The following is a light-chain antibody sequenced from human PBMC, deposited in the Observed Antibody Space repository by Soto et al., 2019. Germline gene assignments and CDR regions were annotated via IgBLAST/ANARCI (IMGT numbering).Light chain of an antibody. Sequence: EIVLTQSPGTLSLSPGERATLSCRASQSISSSFLAWYQQKPGQAPRLLIYGASNRAAGIPDRFSGSGSGTDFTLTISRLEPEDFAVYYCQQYASSPPTTFGQGTKWIS. CDR1: QSISSSF. CDR3: QQYASSPPTT. J-gene: IGKJ1*01. CDR2: GAS. V-gene: IGKV3-20*01.